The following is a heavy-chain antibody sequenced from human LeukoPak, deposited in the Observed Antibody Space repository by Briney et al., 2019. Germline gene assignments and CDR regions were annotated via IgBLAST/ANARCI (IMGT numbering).Heavy chain of an antibody. J-gene: IGHJ4*02. CDR2: ISYDGSNK. D-gene: IGHD6-19*01. V-gene: IGHV3-30*18. Sequence: PGGSLRLSCAASGFTFSSSAMSWVRQAPGKGLEWVAVISYDGSNKYYADSVKGRFTISRDNSKNTLYLQMNSLRAEDTAAYYCAKVGSGWFFDYWGQGTLVTVSS. CDR1: GFTFSSSA. CDR3: AKVGSGWFFDY.